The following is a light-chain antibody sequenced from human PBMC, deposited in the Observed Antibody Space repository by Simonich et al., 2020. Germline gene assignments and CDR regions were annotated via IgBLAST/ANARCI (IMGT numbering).Light chain of an antibody. CDR3: QQYNNWPYT. CDR1: QSVSSN. Sequence: EIVMTQSPATLSVSPGERATLSCRASQSVSSNLAGYQQKPCQAPRHLIYGAFTRATGIPARFSGSGSGTEFTLPISSLQSEDFAVYYCQQYNNWPYTFGQGTKLEIK. CDR2: GAF. J-gene: IGKJ2*01. V-gene: IGKV3-15*01.